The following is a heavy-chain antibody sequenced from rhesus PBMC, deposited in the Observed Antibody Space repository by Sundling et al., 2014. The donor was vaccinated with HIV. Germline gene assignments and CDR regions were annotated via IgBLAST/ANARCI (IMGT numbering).Heavy chain of an antibody. J-gene: IGHJ6*01. CDR1: GFTFSSFA. Sequence: EVQLVESGGGLAKPGGSLRLSCAASGFTFSSFAMFWVRQAPGKGLEWVSAISSGGSTYYADSVKGRFTISRDNSKNTLSLQMNSLRAEDTAVYYCAKGGYNWNFEYYGLDSWGQGVVVTVSS. CDR3: AKGGYNWNFEYYGLDS. CDR2: ISSGGST. V-gene: IGHV3-103*01. D-gene: IGHD1-26*01.